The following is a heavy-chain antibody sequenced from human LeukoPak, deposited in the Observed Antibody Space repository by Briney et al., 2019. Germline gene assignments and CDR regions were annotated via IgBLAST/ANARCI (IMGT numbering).Heavy chain of an antibody. CDR1: GGSISSGSYY. CDR3: ASAKRDAYNPMGNWFDP. D-gene: IGHD5-24*01. CDR2: IYISGST. Sequence: PSETLSLTCAVSGGSISSGSYYWSWIRQPAGKGLEWIGRIYISGSTNYNPSPKSRVTISVDKSKNQFSLNLSSVTAADTAVYYCASAKRDAYNPMGNWFDPWGQGTPVTVSS. V-gene: IGHV4-61*02. J-gene: IGHJ5*02.